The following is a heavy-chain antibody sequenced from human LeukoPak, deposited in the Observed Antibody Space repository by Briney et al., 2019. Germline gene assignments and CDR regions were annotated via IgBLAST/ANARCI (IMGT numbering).Heavy chain of an antibody. CDR2: ISAYNGNT. V-gene: IGHV1-18*01. Sequence: ASVKVSCKASGYIFTSYGISGVRQAPGQGLEWMGWISAYNGNTNYAQKLQGRVTMTTDTSTSTAYMELRSLRSDDTAVYYCARARSYGRGPNWFDPWGQGTLVTVSS. D-gene: IGHD1-26*01. J-gene: IGHJ5*02. CDR1: GYIFTSYG. CDR3: ARARSYGRGPNWFDP.